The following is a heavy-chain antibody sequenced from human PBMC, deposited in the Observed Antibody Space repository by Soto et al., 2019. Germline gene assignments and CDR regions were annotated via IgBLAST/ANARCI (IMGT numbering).Heavy chain of an antibody. CDR2: MNPNSGNT. V-gene: IGHV1-8*01. Sequence: QVQLVQSGAEVKKPGASVKVSCRASGYTFTSYDINWVRQATGQGLEWMGWMNPNSGNTGYAQKFQGRGTMTSNTSISTADVALRSLRSVATAVYYCARSFGPRKTETAPCFDPWGRGTLVTVCS. J-gene: IGHJ5*02. CDR3: ARSFGPRKTETAPCFDP. CDR1: GYTFTSYD. D-gene: IGHD1-1*01.